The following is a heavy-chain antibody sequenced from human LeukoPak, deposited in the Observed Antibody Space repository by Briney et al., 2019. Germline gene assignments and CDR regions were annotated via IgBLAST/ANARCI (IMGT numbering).Heavy chain of an antibody. V-gene: IGHV1-2*02. CDR1: GYTFTGYY. Sequence: GASVKVSCKASGYTFTGYYMHWVRQAPGQGLEWMGWINPNSGGTNYAQKFQGRVTMTRDTSISTAYMEPSRLRSDDTAVYYCAREVGGWGSSGYQGYWGQGTLVTVSS. CDR2: INPNSGGT. J-gene: IGHJ4*02. D-gene: IGHD3-22*01. CDR3: AREVGGWGSSGYQGY.